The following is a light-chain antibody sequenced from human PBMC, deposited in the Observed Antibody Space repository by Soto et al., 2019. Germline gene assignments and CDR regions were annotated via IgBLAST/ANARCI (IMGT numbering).Light chain of an antibody. Sequence: EIVLTQSPGTLSLSPGERVTLSCRASQSVSSSSLAWYQQRPGQAPRLLISGASTRATGIPDRFSGSGSGKPFTLTLGALEPEDIAVYYCLQKANSPLTFGGGTKVEIK. CDR3: LQKANSPLT. CDR2: GAS. V-gene: IGKV3-20*01. CDR1: QSVSSSS. J-gene: IGKJ4*01.